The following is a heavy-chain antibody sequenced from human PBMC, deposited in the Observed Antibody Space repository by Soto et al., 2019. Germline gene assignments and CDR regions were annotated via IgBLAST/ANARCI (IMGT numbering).Heavy chain of an antibody. CDR1: GYSFTSYW. J-gene: IGHJ4*02. D-gene: IGHD2-15*01. CDR2: IYPGDSDT. CDR3: ARPRRYCSGGSCDSGGYYFDY. Sequence: PGESLKISCKGSGYSFTSYWIGWVRQMPGKGLEWMGIIYPGDSDTGYSPSFQGQVTISADKSISTAYLQWSSLKASDTAMYYCARPRRYCSGGSCDSGGYYFDYWGQGTLVTVSS. V-gene: IGHV5-51*01.